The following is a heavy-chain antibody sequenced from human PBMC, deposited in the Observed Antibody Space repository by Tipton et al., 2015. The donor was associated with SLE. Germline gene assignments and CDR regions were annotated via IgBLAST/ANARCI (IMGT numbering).Heavy chain of an antibody. V-gene: IGHV4-61*01. Sequence: TLSLTCTVSGGSISGTSHYWSWIRQPPGKGLEWIGYIYYSGSTNYNPSLKSRVTISVDTSKNQFSLKLSSVTAADTAVYYCARSPPRPLGYYYYYYYMDVWGKGTTVTVSS. CDR1: GGSISGTSHY. CDR3: ARSPPRPLGYYYYYYYMDV. CDR2: IYYSGST. D-gene: IGHD7-27*01. J-gene: IGHJ6*03.